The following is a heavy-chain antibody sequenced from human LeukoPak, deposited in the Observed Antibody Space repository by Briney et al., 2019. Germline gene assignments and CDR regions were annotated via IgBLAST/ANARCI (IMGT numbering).Heavy chain of an antibody. D-gene: IGHD2-2*01. V-gene: IGHV3-30*02. Sequence: GGSLRLSCAASGSTFSSYGMHWVRQAPGKGLEWVAFIRYDGSNKYYADSVKGRFTISRDNSKNTLYLQMNSLRAEDTAVYYCAKDRDIVVVPAAIGYWGQGTLVTVSS. J-gene: IGHJ4*02. CDR1: GSTFSSYG. CDR2: IRYDGSNK. CDR3: AKDRDIVVVPAAIGY.